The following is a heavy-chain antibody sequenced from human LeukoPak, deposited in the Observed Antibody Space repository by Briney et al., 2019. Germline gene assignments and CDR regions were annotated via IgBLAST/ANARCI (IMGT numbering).Heavy chain of an antibody. Sequence: GGSLRLSCAASGFTFSSYTMSWVRQAPGKGLVWVSRINSDGSSTSYADSVKGRFTISRDNAKNTLYLQMNSLRAEDTAVYYCARDTDTVTTILDYWGQGTLVTVSS. D-gene: IGHD4-17*01. CDR2: INSDGSST. J-gene: IGHJ4*02. V-gene: IGHV3-74*01. CDR3: ARDTDTVTTILDY. CDR1: GFTFSSYT.